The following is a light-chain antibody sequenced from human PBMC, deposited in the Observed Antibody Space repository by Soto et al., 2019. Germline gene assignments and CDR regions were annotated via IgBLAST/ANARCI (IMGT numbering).Light chain of an antibody. CDR3: QQYGTAPRT. V-gene: IGKV3-20*01. CDR2: GAS. CDR1: ESVSTAF. J-gene: IGKJ1*01. Sequence: EIVLTQSPGTLSLSPGERATLFCRASESVSTAFLAWYHQKPGQAPRLLIYGASYRAAGIPDRFSGSGSGTDFTLTISRREPEDVGVYYCQQYGTAPRTFGQGTKVEIK.